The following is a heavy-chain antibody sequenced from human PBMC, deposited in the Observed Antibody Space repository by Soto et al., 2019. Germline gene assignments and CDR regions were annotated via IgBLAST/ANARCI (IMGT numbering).Heavy chain of an antibody. Sequence: ASVKDSCTASGVTFSSYAISCVRQAPGQGLEWMGGIIPIFGTANYAQKFQGRVTITADESTSTAYMELSSLRSEDTAVYYCARHITMIVVGSMDVWGQGTTVTVSS. J-gene: IGHJ6*02. CDR2: IIPIFGTA. V-gene: IGHV1-69*13. D-gene: IGHD3-22*01. CDR3: ARHITMIVVGSMDV. CDR1: GVTFSSYA.